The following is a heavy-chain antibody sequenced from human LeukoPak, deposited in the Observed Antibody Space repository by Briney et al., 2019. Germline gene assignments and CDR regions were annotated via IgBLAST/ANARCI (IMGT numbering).Heavy chain of an antibody. V-gene: IGHV4-39*07. CDR1: GGSISSGDYY. CDR3: ARGASMVRGVRDFDY. D-gene: IGHD3-10*01. Sequence: SETLSLTCTVSGGSISSGDYYWSWIRQPPGKGLEWIGEINHSGSTNYNPSLKSRVTISVDTSKNQFSLKLSSVTAADTAVYYCARGASMVRGVRDFDYWSQGTLVTVSS. CDR2: INHSGST. J-gene: IGHJ4*02.